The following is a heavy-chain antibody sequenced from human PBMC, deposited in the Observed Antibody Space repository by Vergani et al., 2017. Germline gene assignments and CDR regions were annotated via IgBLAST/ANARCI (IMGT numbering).Heavy chain of an antibody. Sequence: QVQLQESGPGLVKPSETLSLTCTVSGGSISSYYWSWIRQPPGKGLEWIGYIYYSGSTNYNHSLKSRVTISVDTSKNQFSLKLSSVTAADTAVYYCARHTPADSAFDIWGQGTMVTVSS. CDR3: ARHTPADSAFDI. CDR2: IYYSGST. V-gene: IGHV4-59*08. CDR1: GGSISSYY. J-gene: IGHJ3*02. D-gene: IGHD2-15*01.